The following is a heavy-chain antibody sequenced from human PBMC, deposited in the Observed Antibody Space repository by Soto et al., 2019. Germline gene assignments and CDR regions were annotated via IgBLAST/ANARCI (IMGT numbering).Heavy chain of an antibody. CDR2: IKGDGSST. CDR1: GFTFSSYW. Sequence: PGGSLRLSCAASGFTFSSYWMHWVRQVPGKGLVWVSHIKGDGSSTTYADSVEGRFTISRDNAKNTLYLDMNSLRAEDAAVYYCASGRPRSGTACQSCYAMDVWGQGTRVTVSS. CDR3: ASGRPRSGTACQSCYAMDV. V-gene: IGHV3-74*01. D-gene: IGHD6-19*01. J-gene: IGHJ6*02.